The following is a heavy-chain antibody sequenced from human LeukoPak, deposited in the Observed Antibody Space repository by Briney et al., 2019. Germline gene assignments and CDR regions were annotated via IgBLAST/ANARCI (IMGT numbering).Heavy chain of an antibody. CDR1: GFTFSSYS. J-gene: IGHJ4*02. V-gene: IGHV3-48*01. Sequence: GGSLRLSCAASGFTFSSYSMNWVRQAQGKGLEWVSYISSSSSTIYYADSVKGRFTISRDNAKNSLYLQMNSLRAEDTAVYYCARGSGSYFFWGQGTLVTVSS. D-gene: IGHD1-26*01. CDR2: ISSSSSTI. CDR3: ARGSGSYFF.